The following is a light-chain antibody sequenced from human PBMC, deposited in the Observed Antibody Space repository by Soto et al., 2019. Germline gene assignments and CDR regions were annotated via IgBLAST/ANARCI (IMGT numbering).Light chain of an antibody. Sequence: EIVLTQSPGTLSLSPGERATLSCRASQSLTSGYLAWYQQKRGQPPRLLISHTSKRATGIPDRFSGGGSGTDFTLTITRLEPDDFAVFYCQEHDSSPFTFGPGSKVDIK. V-gene: IGKV3-20*01. CDR1: QSLTSGY. CDR3: QEHDSSPFT. CDR2: HTS. J-gene: IGKJ3*01.